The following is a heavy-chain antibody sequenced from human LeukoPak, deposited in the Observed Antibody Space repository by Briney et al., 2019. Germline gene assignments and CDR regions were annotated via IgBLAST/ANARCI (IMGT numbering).Heavy chain of an antibody. CDR3: ARAILGESSRER. V-gene: IGHV4-4*07. CDR2: LFPSGST. D-gene: IGHD3-16*01. J-gene: IGHJ4*02. Sequence: GSLRLSCAASGFTFSSYSMNWIRQPAGKGLEWIGRLFPSGSTNYSPSLKSRVTMSVDTSKNQFSLKLGSVTAANTAVYYCARAILGESSRERWGQGTLVTVSS. CDR1: GFTFSSYS.